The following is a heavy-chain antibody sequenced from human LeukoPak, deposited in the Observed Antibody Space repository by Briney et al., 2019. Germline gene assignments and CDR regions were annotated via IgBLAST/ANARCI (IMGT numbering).Heavy chain of an antibody. CDR3: AREVVAAAGTVDY. J-gene: IGHJ4*02. D-gene: IGHD6-13*01. CDR2: TYYSGST. Sequence: SETLSLTCTVSGDSISGFYWSWIRQPPGKGLEWIGYTYYSGSTNYNPSLKSRVTISVDTSKNQFSLKLTSVTAADTAVYYCAREVVAAAGTVDYWGQGTLVTVSS. CDR1: GDSISGFY. V-gene: IGHV4-59*01.